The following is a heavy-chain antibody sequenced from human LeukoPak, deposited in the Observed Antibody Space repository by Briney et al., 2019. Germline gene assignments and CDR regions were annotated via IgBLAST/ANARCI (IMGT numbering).Heavy chain of an antibody. J-gene: IGHJ4*02. CDR3: ARVSVGATMLAYFDY. CDR2: INPSGGIT. V-gene: IGHV1-46*01. D-gene: IGHD1-26*01. CDR1: GYTFTNYY. Sequence: ASVKVSCKASGYTFTNYYMHWVRQAPGQGLEWMGIINPSGGITNYAQKFQGRVTMTRDMSTSTVYMELSNLRSEDTAVYYCARVSVGATMLAYFDYWGQGTLVTVSS.